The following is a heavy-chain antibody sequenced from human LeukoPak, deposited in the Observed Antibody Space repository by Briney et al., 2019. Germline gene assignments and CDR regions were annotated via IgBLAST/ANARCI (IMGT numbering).Heavy chain of an antibody. J-gene: IGHJ4*02. CDR3: ARVSVVGWFPSFGFDY. CDR1: GGTFSSYA. D-gene: IGHD6-19*01. CDR2: IIPIFGTA. V-gene: IGHV1-69*13. Sequence: ASVKVSCKASGGTFSSYAISWVRQAPGQGLEWMGGIIPIFGTANYAQKFQGRVTITADESTSTAYMELSSPRSEDTAVYYCARVSVVGWFPSFGFDYWGQGTLVTVSS.